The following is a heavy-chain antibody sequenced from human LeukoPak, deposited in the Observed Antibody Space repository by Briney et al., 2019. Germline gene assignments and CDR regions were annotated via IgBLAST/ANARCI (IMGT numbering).Heavy chain of an antibody. Sequence: TGGSLRLSCAASGFTFSSYGMSWVRQAPGKGLEWVSAISGSGGSTYYADSVKGRFTISRDNSKNTLYLQMNSLRAEDTAVYYCAKDGELLWFGEPPVDYYMDVWGKGTTVTISS. J-gene: IGHJ6*03. V-gene: IGHV3-23*01. CDR2: ISGSGGST. CDR3: AKDGELLWFGEPPVDYYMDV. CDR1: GFTFSSYG. D-gene: IGHD3-10*01.